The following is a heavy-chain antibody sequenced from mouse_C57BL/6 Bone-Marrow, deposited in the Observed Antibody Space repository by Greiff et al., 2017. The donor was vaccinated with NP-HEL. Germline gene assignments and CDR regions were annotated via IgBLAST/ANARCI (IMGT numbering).Heavy chain of an antibody. D-gene: IGHD1-1*01. Sequence: VQLQQSGPELVKPGASVKISCKASGNAFSSSWMNWVKQRPGQGLEWIGRIYPGDGDTNYNGKFKGKATLTADKSSSTAYMQLSSLTSEDSAVYFCARSYYGSSYFDYWGQGTTLTVSS. J-gene: IGHJ2*01. CDR2: IYPGDGDT. CDR1: GNAFSSSW. CDR3: ARSYYGSSYFDY. V-gene: IGHV1-82*01.